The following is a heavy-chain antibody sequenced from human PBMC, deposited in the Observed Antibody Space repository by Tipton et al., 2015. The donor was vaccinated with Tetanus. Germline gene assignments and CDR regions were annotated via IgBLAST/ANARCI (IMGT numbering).Heavy chain of an antibody. CDR3: TTAGIAGSGYRVDF. CDR2: IKNKADGGTT. CDR1: GLFFKNAW. Sequence: SLRLSCATSGLFFKNAWMNWVRQAPGKGLEWVGRIKNKADGGTTDYSARVKDRFSISRDDSKDTLFLQMNSLKTEDAAVYYCTTAGIAGSGYRVDFGGRGTLVVVSP. V-gene: IGHV3-15*07. D-gene: IGHD3-9*01. J-gene: IGHJ4*02.